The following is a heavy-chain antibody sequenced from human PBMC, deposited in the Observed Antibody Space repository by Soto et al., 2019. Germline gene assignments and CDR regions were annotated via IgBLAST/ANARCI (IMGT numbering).Heavy chain of an antibody. J-gene: IGHJ5*01. CDR3: ARLIGNSWLDC. Sequence: SETLSLTCAVYGGSFSGYYWSWIRQHPGKGLEWIGYIYYSGSTYYKPSLKSRVTISVDTSNNQVSLQLNSVTPDDTAVYYCARLIGNSWLDCWGQGTLVTVSS. V-gene: IGHV4-34*01. CDR1: GGSFSGYY. D-gene: IGHD3-16*01. CDR2: IYYSGST.